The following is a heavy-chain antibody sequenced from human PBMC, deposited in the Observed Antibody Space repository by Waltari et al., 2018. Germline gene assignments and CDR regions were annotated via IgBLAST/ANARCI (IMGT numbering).Heavy chain of an antibody. CDR1: GGSFSGYY. CDR3: ARHGYCTNGVCYTGINAFDI. Sequence: QVQLQQWGAGLLKPSETLSLTCAVYGGSFSGYYWSWIRQPPGKGLEWLGEINHSGSTNYNPSLKSRVTISVDTSKNQFSLKLSSVTAADTAVYYCARHGYCTNGVCYTGINAFDIWGQGTMVTVSS. J-gene: IGHJ3*02. V-gene: IGHV4-34*01. D-gene: IGHD2-8*01. CDR2: INHSGST.